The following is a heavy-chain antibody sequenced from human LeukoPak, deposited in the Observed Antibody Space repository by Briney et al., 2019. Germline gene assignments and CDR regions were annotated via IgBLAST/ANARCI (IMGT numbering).Heavy chain of an antibody. J-gene: IGHJ6*03. Sequence: SETLSLTCTVSGGSISSYYWSWIRQPPGKGLEWIGYIYYSGSTNYNPSLKSRVTISVDTSKNQFSLKLSSVTAADTAVYYCASSTVTTGGYYYYMDVWGKGTTVTVSS. V-gene: IGHV4-59*01. CDR2: IYYSGST. CDR1: GGSISSYY. CDR3: ASSTVTTGGYYYYMDV. D-gene: IGHD4-17*01.